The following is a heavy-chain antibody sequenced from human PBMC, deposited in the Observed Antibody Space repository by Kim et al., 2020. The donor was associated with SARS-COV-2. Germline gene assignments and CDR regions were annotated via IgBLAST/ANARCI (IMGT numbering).Heavy chain of an antibody. Sequence: STYYANSVKGRLTISRDNYKNTLYHQMGSLRAEDMAVYYCARKVAGKFDYWGQGTLVTVSS. J-gene: IGHJ4*02. V-gene: IGHV3-64*01. D-gene: IGHD6-19*01. CDR3: ARKVAGKFDY. CDR2: ST.